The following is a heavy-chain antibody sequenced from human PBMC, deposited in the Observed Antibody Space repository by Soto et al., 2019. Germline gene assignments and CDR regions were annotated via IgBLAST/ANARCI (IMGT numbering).Heavy chain of an antibody. CDR3: AGLRYFDWFVSVVVDY. J-gene: IGHJ4*02. Sequence: SETLSLTCTVSGGSISSSSYYWGWIRQPPGKGLEWIGSIYYSGSTYYNPSLKSRVTISVDTSKNQFSLKLSSVTAADTAVYYCAGLRYFDWFVSVVVDYWGQGTLVTVSS. D-gene: IGHD3-9*01. CDR1: GGSISSSSYY. V-gene: IGHV4-39*01. CDR2: IYYSGST.